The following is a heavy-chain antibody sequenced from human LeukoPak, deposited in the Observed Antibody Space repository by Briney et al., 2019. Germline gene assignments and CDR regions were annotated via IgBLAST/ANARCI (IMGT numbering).Heavy chain of an antibody. V-gene: IGHV1-18*01. CDR1: GYTFTSYG. D-gene: IGHD3-3*01. J-gene: IGHJ4*02. Sequence: GASVKVSCKASGYTFTSYGISWVRQAPGQGLEWMGWISAYNGNTNYAQKFQGRVTITTDESTSTAYMELSSLRSEDTAVYYCARTITIFGATHYFDYWGQGTLVTVSS. CDR3: ARTITIFGATHYFDY. CDR2: ISAYNGNT.